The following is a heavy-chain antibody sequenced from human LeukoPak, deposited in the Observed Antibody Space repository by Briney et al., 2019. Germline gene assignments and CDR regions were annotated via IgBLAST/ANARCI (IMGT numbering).Heavy chain of an antibody. CDR2: ISSSSSCI. CDR3: ARAPWFSPAFDI. J-gene: IGHJ3*02. Sequence: PGGSLRLSCAASGFTFTSYSMNWVRQAPGKGLEWVSSISSSSSCIYYADSVKGRLTISRDNAKDSLYLQMNSLRAEDTAVYYCARAPWFSPAFDIWGQGTMVTVSS. CDR1: GFTFTSYS. V-gene: IGHV3-21*01. D-gene: IGHD3-22*01.